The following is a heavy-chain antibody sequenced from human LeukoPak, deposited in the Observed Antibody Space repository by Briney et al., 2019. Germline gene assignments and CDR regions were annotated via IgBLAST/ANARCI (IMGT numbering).Heavy chain of an antibody. CDR3: ARVYYYDSAFSH. CDR2: IKQGGSEK. J-gene: IGHJ4*02. Sequence: GGSLRLSCAASGFPFSSYWMSWVPQAPGKGLEWVANIKQGGSEKYYVDSVKGRFTISRDNAKRSLYLQMNILRAEDTAVYYCARVYYYDSAFSHWGQGTLVTVSS. D-gene: IGHD3-22*01. CDR1: GFPFSSYW. V-gene: IGHV3-7*05.